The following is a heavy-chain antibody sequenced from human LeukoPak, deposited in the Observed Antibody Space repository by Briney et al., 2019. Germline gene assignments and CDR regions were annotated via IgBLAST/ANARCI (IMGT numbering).Heavy chain of an antibody. CDR2: VYSGGST. CDR1: GFTVSSNY. J-gene: IGHJ3*02. CDR3: ARFNWNPYIDAFDI. Sequence: PGGSLRLSCAASGFTVSSNYMSWVRQAPGKGLEWVSVVYSGGSTYYADSVKGRFTISRDNSKNTLYLQMNSLRAEDTAVYYCARFNWNPYIDAFDIWGQGTMVTVSS. D-gene: IGHD1-20*01. V-gene: IGHV3-53*01.